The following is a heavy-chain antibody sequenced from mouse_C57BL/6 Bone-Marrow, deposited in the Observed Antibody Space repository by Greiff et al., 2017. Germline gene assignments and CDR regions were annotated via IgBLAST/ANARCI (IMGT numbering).Heavy chain of an antibody. Sequence: QVQLQQPGAELVKPGASVKLSCKASGYTFTSYWMHWVKQRPGQGLEWIGMIHPNSGSTNYNEKFKSKATLTVDKSSSTAYMQLSSLTSEDSAVYYCARSYGSFLNFDYWGQGNTLTVSS. D-gene: IGHD1-1*01. CDR1: GYTFTSYW. J-gene: IGHJ2*01. V-gene: IGHV1-64*01. CDR3: ARSYGSFLNFDY. CDR2: IHPNSGST.